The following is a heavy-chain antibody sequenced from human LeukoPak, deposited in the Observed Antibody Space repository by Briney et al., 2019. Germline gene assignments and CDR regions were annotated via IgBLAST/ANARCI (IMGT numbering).Heavy chain of an antibody. D-gene: IGHD6-13*01. CDR2: IYHSGST. J-gene: IGHJ6*02. Sequence: PSETLSLTCAVSGGSISSGGYSWSWIRQPPGKGLEWIGYIYHSGSTYYNPSLKSRVTISVDTSKNQFSLKLSSVTAADTAVYYCARSAHSSSWYLIPPYYYYGMDVWGQGTTVTVSS. CDR3: ARSAHSSSWYLIPPYYYYGMDV. V-gene: IGHV4-30-2*02. CDR1: GGSISSGGYS.